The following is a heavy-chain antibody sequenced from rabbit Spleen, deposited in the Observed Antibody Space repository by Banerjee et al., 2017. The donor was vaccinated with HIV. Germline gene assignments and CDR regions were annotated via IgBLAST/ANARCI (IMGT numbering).Heavy chain of an antibody. Sequence: QSLEESGGDLVKPGASLTLTCKASGFTLSTYYMCWVRQAPGKGLEWIGCIVAGSGASYYASWAKGRFTISKVSSTTVTLQVTRLTVADTATYFCARDLPEIVGWNFGFWGQGTLVTVS. V-gene: IGHV1S40*01. CDR1: GFTLSTYY. J-gene: IGHJ3*01. CDR2: IVAGSGAS. D-gene: IGHD1-1*01. CDR3: ARDLPEIVGWNFGF.